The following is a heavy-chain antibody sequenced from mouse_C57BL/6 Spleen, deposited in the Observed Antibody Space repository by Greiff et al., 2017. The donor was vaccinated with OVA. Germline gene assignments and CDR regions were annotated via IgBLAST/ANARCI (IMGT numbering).Heavy chain of an antibody. V-gene: IGHV1-69*01. CDR2: IDPSDSYT. CDR1: GYTFTSYW. J-gene: IGHJ4*01. CDR3: ARGGFPYYAMDY. Sequence: QVQLQQPGAELVMPGASVKLSCKASGYTFTSYWMHWVKQRPGQGLEWIGEIDPSDSYTNYNQKFKGKSTLTVEKSSSTAYMQLRSLTSEDSAVYYCARGGFPYYAMDYWGQGTSVTVSS.